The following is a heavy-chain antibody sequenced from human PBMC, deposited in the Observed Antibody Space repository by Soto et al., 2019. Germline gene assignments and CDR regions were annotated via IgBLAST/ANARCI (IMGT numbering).Heavy chain of an antibody. V-gene: IGHV4-59*01. J-gene: IGHJ4*02. D-gene: IGHD2-2*01. CDR1: GASISSYY. CDR2: ISYSGST. Sequence: SETLSLTCTVSGASISSYYWSWIRQPPGKGLEWIGYISYSGSTDYNPSLKSRVTISVDTSKNQFSLKLSSVTAADTAVYYCARVRYCSRTSCPEDYYFDYWGQGTLVTVSS. CDR3: ARVRYCSRTSCPEDYYFDY.